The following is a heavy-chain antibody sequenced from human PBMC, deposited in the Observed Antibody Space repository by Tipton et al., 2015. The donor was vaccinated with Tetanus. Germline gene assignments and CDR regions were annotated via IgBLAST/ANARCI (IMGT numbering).Heavy chain of an antibody. J-gene: IGHJ5*02. V-gene: IGHV4-39*01. CDR3: AILPKHWLAPRGAP. CDR2: IFYTGSR. CDR1: GVSIRSSSYF. Sequence: TLSLTCAVSGVSIRSSSYFWGWIRQPPGKGLEWIGHIFYTGSRHYNPSVESRVTISVDTSKNQFSLNLTSVTAADTAMYYCAILPKHWLAPRGAPWGQGILVTVSS. D-gene: IGHD6-19*01.